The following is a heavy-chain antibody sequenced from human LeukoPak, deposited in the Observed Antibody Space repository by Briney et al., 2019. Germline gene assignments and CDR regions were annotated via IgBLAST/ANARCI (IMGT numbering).Heavy chain of an antibody. Sequence: GGSLRLSCAVSGFTFSNFEMNWVRQAPGKGLEWVANIKQDGSERNYVDSVKGRFTISRDNAKNSLYLQMNTLRDEDTAVYYCATGAGCGYWGQGTLVTVSS. D-gene: IGHD6-19*01. CDR3: ATGAGCGY. V-gene: IGHV3-7*03. J-gene: IGHJ4*02. CDR2: IKQDGSER. CDR1: GFTFSNFE.